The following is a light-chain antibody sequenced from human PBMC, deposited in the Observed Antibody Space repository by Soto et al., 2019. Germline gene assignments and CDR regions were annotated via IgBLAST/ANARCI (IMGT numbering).Light chain of an antibody. CDR2: GNS. V-gene: IGLV1-40*01. Sequence: QSVLTQPPSVSGAPGQRVTISCTGNSSNIGAGYDVHWYQQLPGTAPKLLIYGNSNRPSGVPDRFSGSKSGTSASLAITGLQAEDEADYYCQSYDSSLRGVFGTGTKVPVL. CDR1: SSNIGAGYD. CDR3: QSYDSSLRGV. J-gene: IGLJ1*01.